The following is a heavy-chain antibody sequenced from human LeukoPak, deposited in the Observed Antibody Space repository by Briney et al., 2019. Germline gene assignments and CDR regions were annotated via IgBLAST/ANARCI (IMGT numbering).Heavy chain of an antibody. J-gene: IGHJ5*02. D-gene: IGHD4-17*01. Sequence: TGGSLRLSCAASGFTFSSFAMSWVRQAPGKGLEWVSAISGTTSSTYYADSVEGRFTISRDNSKNTLYLQMNTLRGEDTAIYYCARDYGDYAGNWFDPWGQGTLVTVSS. CDR2: ISGTTSST. CDR1: GFTFSSFA. V-gene: IGHV3-23*01. CDR3: ARDYGDYAGNWFDP.